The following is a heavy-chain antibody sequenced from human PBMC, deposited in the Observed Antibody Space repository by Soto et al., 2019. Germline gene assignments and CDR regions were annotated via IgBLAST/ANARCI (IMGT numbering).Heavy chain of an antibody. V-gene: IGHV4-4*02. Sequence: QVQLQESGPGLVKPSGTLSLTCAVSGGSISRSNWWSWVRQPPGKGLEWIGEIYHSGSTNYHPSLNSRVTISVDKSKNQFSLKLTSLTAADTAVYYCARSITYDWLFFDNWGQGTLVTVSS. J-gene: IGHJ4*02. CDR3: ARSITYDWLFFDN. CDR2: IYHSGST. CDR1: GGSISRSNW. D-gene: IGHD3-9*01.